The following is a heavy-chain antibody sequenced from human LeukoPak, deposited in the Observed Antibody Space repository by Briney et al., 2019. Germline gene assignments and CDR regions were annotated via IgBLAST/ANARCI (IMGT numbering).Heavy chain of an antibody. Sequence: SVRVSCKASGGTFSSYTISWVRQAPGQGLEWMGRIIPILGIANYAQKFQGRVTITADKSTSTAYMELSSLRSEDTAVYYCARAPTFLGGFDPWGQGTLVTVSS. CDR3: ARAPTFLGGFDP. CDR2: IIPILGIA. D-gene: IGHD3-16*01. V-gene: IGHV1-69*02. J-gene: IGHJ5*02. CDR1: GGTFSSYT.